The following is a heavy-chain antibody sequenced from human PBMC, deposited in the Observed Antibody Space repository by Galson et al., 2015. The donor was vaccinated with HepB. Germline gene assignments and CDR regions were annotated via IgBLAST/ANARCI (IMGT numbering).Heavy chain of an antibody. CDR2: INPNTGGT. V-gene: IGHV1-2*06. Sequence: SVKVSCKASGYTFTNHYIHWVRQAPGQGLEWMGRINPNTGGTNYAQKFQGRVTMTRDTSSNTAYMEVSRLTSDDTAVYYCARDRQIAAVGPDYYYYGVDVWGQGTTVTVSS. CDR3: ARDRQIAAVGPDYYYYGVDV. J-gene: IGHJ6*02. CDR1: GYTFTNHY. D-gene: IGHD6-19*01.